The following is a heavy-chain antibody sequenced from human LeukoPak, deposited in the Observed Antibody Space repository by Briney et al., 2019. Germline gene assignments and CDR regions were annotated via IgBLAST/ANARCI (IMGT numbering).Heavy chain of an antibody. V-gene: IGHV5-51*01. CDR2: IYPGDSDT. Sequence: GESLKISCKGSGYSFTSYWIGWVRQMPGKGLEWMGIIYPGDSDTRYRPSFQGQVTISADKSISTAYLQWSSLKASDTAMYYCARLYYYDSSGYQRFFDYWGQGTLVTVSS. J-gene: IGHJ4*02. D-gene: IGHD3-22*01. CDR3: ARLYYYDSSGYQRFFDY. CDR1: GYSFTSYW.